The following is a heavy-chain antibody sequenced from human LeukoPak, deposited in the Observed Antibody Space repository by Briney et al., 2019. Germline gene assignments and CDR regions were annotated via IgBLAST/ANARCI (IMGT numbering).Heavy chain of an antibody. J-gene: IGHJ4*02. CDR1: GFTFNKYP. D-gene: IGHD3-16*01. V-gene: IGHV3-48*01. Sequence: GGSLRLSXAASGFTFNKYPMNWVRQAPGKGLEWISNIRDDSDATTYADSVKGRFTISRDNAKNSLYLQINSLRAEDTAVYYCVRDLNWAFDYWGQGTLVTVSS. CDR3: VRDLNWAFDY. CDR2: IRDDSDAT.